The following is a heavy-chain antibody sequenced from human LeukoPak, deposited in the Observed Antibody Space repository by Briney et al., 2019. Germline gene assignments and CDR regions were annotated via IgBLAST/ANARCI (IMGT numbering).Heavy chain of an antibody. CDR1: GYTFTGYY. D-gene: IGHD2-8*01. CDR2: INPNSGGT. J-gene: IGHJ4*02. CDR3: ASGQRVVLMVPATYYFDY. Sequence: ASVKVSCKASGYTFTGYYMHWVRQAPGQGLEWMGWINPNSGGTNYAQKFQGRVTMTRDTSISTAYMELSRLRSDDTAVYYCASGQRVVLMVPATYYFDYWGQGTLVTVSS. V-gene: IGHV1-2*02.